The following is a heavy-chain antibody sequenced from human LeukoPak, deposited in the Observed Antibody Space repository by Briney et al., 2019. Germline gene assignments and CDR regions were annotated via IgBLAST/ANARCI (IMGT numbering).Heavy chain of an antibody. CDR2: IYHSGST. J-gene: IGHJ6*03. CDR3: ARVHSGYDYGYYYYYMDV. V-gene: IGHV4-38-2*02. CDR1: GYSISSGYY. Sequence: SETLSLTCTVSGYSISSGYYWGWIRQPPGKGLEWIGSIYHSGSTYYNPSLKSRVTISVDTSKNQFSLKLSSLTAADTAVYYCARVHSGYDYGYYYYYMDVWGKGTTVTASS. D-gene: IGHD5-12*01.